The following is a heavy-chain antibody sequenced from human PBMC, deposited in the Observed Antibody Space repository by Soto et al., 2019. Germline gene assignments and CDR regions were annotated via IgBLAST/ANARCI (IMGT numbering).Heavy chain of an antibody. V-gene: IGHV3-23*01. Sequence: GGSLRLSCAASGFTFSSYAMSWVRQAPGKGLEWVSAISGSGGSTYYADSVKGRFTISRDNAKNSLYLQMNSLRAEDTAVYYCARGYRITGTTFTFDYWGQGTLVTVSS. J-gene: IGHJ4*02. CDR1: GFTFSSYA. CDR3: ARGYRITGTTFTFDY. D-gene: IGHD1-7*01. CDR2: ISGSGGST.